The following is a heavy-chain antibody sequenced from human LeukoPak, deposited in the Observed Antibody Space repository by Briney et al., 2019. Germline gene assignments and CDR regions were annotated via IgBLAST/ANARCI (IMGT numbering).Heavy chain of an antibody. CDR2: VYYSGSA. V-gene: IGHV4-59*01. CDR1: GGSISSYY. J-gene: IGHJ4*02. D-gene: IGHD1-26*01. Sequence: SETLSLTCTVSGGSISSYYWSWIRQPPGKGVEWIGYVYYSGSAHYNPSLKSRVTISVDTSKNQFSLKVSSVTAADTAVYYCARVGSSGSHFDYWGQGTLVTVSS. CDR3: ARVGSSGSHFDY.